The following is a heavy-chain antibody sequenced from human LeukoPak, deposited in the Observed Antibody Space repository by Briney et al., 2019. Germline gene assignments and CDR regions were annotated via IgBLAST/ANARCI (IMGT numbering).Heavy chain of an antibody. J-gene: IGHJ4*02. CDR2: IIPIFGTA. CDR1: GGTFSSYA. V-gene: IGHV1-69*13. Sequence: SVKVSCKASGGTFSSYAISWVRQAPGQGLEWMGGIIPIFGTANYAQKFQGRVTITADESTSTAYMELSSLRSEDTAVYYCARDIERYYYGSGSSYFDYWGQGTLVTVSS. CDR3: ARDIERYYYGSGSSYFDY. D-gene: IGHD3-10*01.